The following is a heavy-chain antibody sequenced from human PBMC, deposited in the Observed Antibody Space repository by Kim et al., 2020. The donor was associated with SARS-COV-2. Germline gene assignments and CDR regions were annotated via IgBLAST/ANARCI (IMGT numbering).Heavy chain of an antibody. J-gene: IGHJ4*02. V-gene: IGHV3-33*01. CDR3: ARDRGLYYFDY. CDR2: IWYDGSNK. Sequence: GGSLRLSCAASGFTFSSYGMHWVRQAPGKGLEWVAVIWYDGSNKYYADSVKGRFTISRDNSKNTLYLQMNSLRAEDTAVYYCARDRGLYYFDYWGQGTLVTVSS. CDR1: GFTFSSYG.